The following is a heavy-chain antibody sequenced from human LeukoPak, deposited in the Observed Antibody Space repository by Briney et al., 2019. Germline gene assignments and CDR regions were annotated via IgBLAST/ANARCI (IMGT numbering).Heavy chain of an antibody. CDR1: GRSISSYY. J-gene: IGHJ6*02. CDR3: ARRPYGDYYGMDV. D-gene: IGHD4-17*01. Sequence: SETLSLICTVSGRSISSYYWSWLRQPPGKGLEWIGYIYYSGSTNYNPSLKRRVTISVDTSKNQFSLKLSSVTAADTAVYYCARRPYGDYYGMDVWGQGTTVTVSS. CDR2: IYYSGST. V-gene: IGHV4-59*08.